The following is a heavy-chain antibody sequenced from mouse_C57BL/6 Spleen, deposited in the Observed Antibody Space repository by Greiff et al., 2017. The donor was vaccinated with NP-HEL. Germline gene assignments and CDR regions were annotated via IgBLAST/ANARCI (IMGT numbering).Heavy chain of an antibody. Sequence: VQLQQSGPELVKPGASVKMSCKASGYTFTDYNMHWVKQSHGKSLEWIGYINPNNGGTSYNQKFKGKATLTVNKSSSTAYMELRSLTSEDSAVYYCARKGSFITTVFDYWGQGTTLTVSS. D-gene: IGHD1-1*01. CDR2: INPNNGGT. CDR3: ARKGSFITTVFDY. V-gene: IGHV1-22*01. J-gene: IGHJ2*01. CDR1: GYTFTDYN.